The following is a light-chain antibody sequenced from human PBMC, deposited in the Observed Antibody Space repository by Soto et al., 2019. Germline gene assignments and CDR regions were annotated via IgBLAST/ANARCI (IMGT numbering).Light chain of an antibody. CDR3: QQRFNTLLMVT. CDR1: QTISNY. CDR2: ASS. V-gene: IGKV1-39*01. J-gene: IGKJ2*01. Sequence: DIPMTQSPSSLSASVGDRVTITCRASQTISNYVNWYQEKPGKAPKLLIYASSSLQSGVPSRFSGSGFGTDFDLTISSMQPEDFATYYCQQRFNTLLMVTFGQGTKLEIK.